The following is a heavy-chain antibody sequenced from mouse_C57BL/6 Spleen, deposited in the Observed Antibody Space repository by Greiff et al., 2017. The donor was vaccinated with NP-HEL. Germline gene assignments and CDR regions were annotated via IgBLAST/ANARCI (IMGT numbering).Heavy chain of an antibody. J-gene: IGHJ4*01. CDR3: AIYYYGSSPYYAMDY. Sequence: QVQLKQSGAELVRPGASVKLSCKASGYTFTDYYINWVKQRPGQGLEWIARIYPGSGNTYYNEKFKGKATLTAEKSSSTAYMQLSSLTSEDSAVYFCAIYYYGSSPYYAMDYWGQGTSVTVSS. CDR2: IYPGSGNT. D-gene: IGHD1-1*01. CDR1: GYTFTDYY. V-gene: IGHV1-76*01.